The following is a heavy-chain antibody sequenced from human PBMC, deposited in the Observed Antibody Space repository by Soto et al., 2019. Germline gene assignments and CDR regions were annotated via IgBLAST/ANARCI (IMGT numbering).Heavy chain of an antibody. CDR3: ARVRVGATFNYYYGMDV. D-gene: IGHD1-26*01. V-gene: IGHV5-10-1*01. CDR1: GYSFTSYW. CDR2: IDPSDSYT. J-gene: IGHJ6*02. Sequence: PGESLKISCKGSGYSFTSYWISRVRQMPGKGLEWMGRIDPSDSYTNYSPSFQGHVTISADKSISTAYLQWSSLKASDTAMYYCARVRVGATFNYYYGMDVWGQGTTVTVSS.